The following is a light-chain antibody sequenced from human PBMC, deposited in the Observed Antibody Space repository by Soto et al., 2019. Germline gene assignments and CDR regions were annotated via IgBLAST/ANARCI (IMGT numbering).Light chain of an antibody. Sequence: EIVWTQSPGSLSLFPGSTATPSGGASQSLYNNYLAWYQEKPGQAPRLLIHGASTRATGIPARFSGSGSGTEFTLTISSLQSEDFAVYYCQQYNNWPPTFGQGTKVDIK. CDR3: QQYNNWPPT. J-gene: IGKJ1*01. V-gene: IGKV3-15*01. CDR1: QSLYNN. CDR2: GAS.